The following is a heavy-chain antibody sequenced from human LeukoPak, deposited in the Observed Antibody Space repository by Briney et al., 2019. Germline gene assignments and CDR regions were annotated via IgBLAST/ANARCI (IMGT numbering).Heavy chain of an antibody. Sequence: ASVKVSCKASGYTFTSYAMNWVRQAPGQGLEWMGWINTNTGNPTYAQGFTGRFVFSLDTSVSTAYLQISSLKAEDTAVYYCARDPTSYYYGSGSPDYFQHWGQGTLVTVSS. V-gene: IGHV7-4-1*02. D-gene: IGHD3-10*01. CDR3: ARDPTSYYYGSGSPDYFQH. CDR2: INTNTGNP. J-gene: IGHJ1*01. CDR1: GYTFTSYA.